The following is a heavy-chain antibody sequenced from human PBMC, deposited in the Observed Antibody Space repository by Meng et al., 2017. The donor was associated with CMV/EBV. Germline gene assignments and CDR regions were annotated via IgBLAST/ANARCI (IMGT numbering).Heavy chain of an antibody. V-gene: IGHV1-69*05. CDR2: IIPIFGTA. CDR1: GGTFSSYA. J-gene: IGHJ6*02. CDR3: ASGGLELGYYYYYYGMDV. Sequence: SVKVSCKASGGTFSSYAISWVRQAPGQGLEWMGGIIPIFGTANYAQKFQGRVTITTDESASTAYMELSSLRSEDTAVYYCASGGLELGYYYYYYGMDVWGQGTTVTVSS. D-gene: IGHD1-7*01.